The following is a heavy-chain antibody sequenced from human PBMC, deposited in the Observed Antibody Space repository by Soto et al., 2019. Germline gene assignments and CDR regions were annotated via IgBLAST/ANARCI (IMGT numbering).Heavy chain of an antibody. CDR2: ISSSGSTI. D-gene: IGHD4-17*01. CDR3: ARVGGFEQTAVTKLGAGYYMDV. Sequence: QVQLVESGGGLVKPGGSLRLSCAASGFTFSDYYMSWIRQAPGKGLEWVSYISSSGSTIYYADSVKGRFTISRDNAKNSLYLQMNSLRAEDTAVYYCARVGGFEQTAVTKLGAGYYMDVWGKGTTVTVSS. V-gene: IGHV3-11*01. CDR1: GFTFSDYY. J-gene: IGHJ6*03.